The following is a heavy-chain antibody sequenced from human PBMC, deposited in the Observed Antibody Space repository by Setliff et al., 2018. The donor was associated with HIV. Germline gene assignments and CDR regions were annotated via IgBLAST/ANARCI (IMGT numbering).Heavy chain of an antibody. CDR3: ARDPFMATIRYAFDI. V-gene: IGHV4-38-2*02. CDR1: GYSISSGYY. Sequence: PSETLSLTCAVSGYSISSGYYWGWVRQPPEKGLEWIGSFYHSGSTYYNPSLKSRVIISVDTSKNQFSLKVTSVTAADTAVYYCARDPFMATIRYAFDIWGQGTMVT. J-gene: IGHJ3*02. CDR2: FYHSGST. D-gene: IGHD5-12*01.